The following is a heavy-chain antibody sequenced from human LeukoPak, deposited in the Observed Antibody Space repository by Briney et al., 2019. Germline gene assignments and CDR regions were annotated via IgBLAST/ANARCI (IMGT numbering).Heavy chain of an antibody. J-gene: IGHJ3*02. V-gene: IGHV5-51*01. Sequence: GESLKISCKGSGYSFTTYWIGWVRQMPGKGLEWMGIIYPGDSDARYSPSFQGQVIFSADKSISTAYLQWSSLKASDTAMYYCARLDRYCSGGSCFPDAFDIWGQGTMVIVSS. CDR2: IYPGDSDA. D-gene: IGHD2-15*01. CDR3: ARLDRYCSGGSCFPDAFDI. CDR1: GYSFTTYW.